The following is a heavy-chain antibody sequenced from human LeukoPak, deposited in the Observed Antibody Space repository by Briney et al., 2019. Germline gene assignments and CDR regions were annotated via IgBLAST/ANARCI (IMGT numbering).Heavy chain of an antibody. CDR1: GGTFSSYA. CDR3: ARSEHYYDSSGYYYFDY. D-gene: IGHD3-22*01. J-gene: IGHJ4*02. V-gene: IGHV1-69*13. CDR2: IIPIFGTA. Sequence: SVKVSCKASGGTFSSYAISWVRQAPGQGLEWMGGIIPIFGTANYAQKFQGRVTITADESTSTAYMELSSLRSEDTAVYYYARSEHYYDSSGYYYFDYWSQGTLVTVSS.